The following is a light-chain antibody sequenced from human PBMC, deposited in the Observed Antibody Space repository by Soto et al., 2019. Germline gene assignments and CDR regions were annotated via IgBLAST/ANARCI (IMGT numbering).Light chain of an antibody. Sequence: EVVMRQSPATLSVSPGEGATLSCRASQSVSSNNLAWYQQKLGRAPRLLISGASRRATGIPDRFSGSGSGTDFTLTITSLEPEDFAVYYCQQYGTSPRTFGQGTRLEIK. V-gene: IGKV3-20*01. CDR3: QQYGTSPRT. CDR2: GAS. J-gene: IGKJ5*01. CDR1: QSVSSNN.